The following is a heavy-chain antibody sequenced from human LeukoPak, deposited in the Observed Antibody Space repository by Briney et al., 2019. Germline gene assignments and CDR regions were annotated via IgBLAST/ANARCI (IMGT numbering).Heavy chain of an antibody. CDR2: IYHSGST. V-gene: IGHV4-4*02. CDR3: ARHYYLGYCGGDCYSDWFDP. Sequence: ASGTLSLTCAVSGASISSSNWWSWVRQPPGKGLEWIGEIYHSGSTNYNPSLKSRVTISVDKSKNQFSLKLSSVTAADTAVYYCARHYYLGYCGGDCYSDWFDPWGQGTLVTVSS. CDR1: GASISSSNW. J-gene: IGHJ5*02. D-gene: IGHD2-21*02.